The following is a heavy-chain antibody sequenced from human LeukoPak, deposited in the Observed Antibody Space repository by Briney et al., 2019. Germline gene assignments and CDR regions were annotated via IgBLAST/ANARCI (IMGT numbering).Heavy chain of an antibody. CDR2: IKQDATEK. V-gene: IGHV3-7*01. CDR1: GFTFSTYW. D-gene: IGHD1-26*01. Sequence: GGSLRLSGAASGFTFSTYWMAWVRQAPGKGPEWVANIKQDATEKYYVESVKGRFTISRDNAKNSLYLQMNSLRAEDTAVYFCARDQLGALDYWGQGTLVTVSS. CDR3: ARDQLGALDY. J-gene: IGHJ4*02.